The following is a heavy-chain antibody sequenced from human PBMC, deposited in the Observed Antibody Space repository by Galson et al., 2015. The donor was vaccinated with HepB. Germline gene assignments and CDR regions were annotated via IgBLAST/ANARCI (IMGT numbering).Heavy chain of an antibody. CDR1: GYTLTSYG. J-gene: IGHJ4*02. Sequence: SVKVSCKASGYTLTSYGISWVRQAPGQGLEWMGWIITYNGNTNYAQNLQGRVTMTTDTSTSTAYMELRSLRSDDTAVYYCARRMVRGVGVDYWGQGTLVTVSS. V-gene: IGHV1-18*01. D-gene: IGHD3-10*01. CDR3: ARRMVRGVGVDY. CDR2: IITYNGNT.